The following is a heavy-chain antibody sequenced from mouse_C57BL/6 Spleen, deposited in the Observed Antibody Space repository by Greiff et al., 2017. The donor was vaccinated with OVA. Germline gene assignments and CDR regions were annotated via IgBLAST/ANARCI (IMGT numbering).Heavy chain of an antibody. V-gene: IGHV1-82*01. D-gene: IGHD3-1*01. J-gene: IGHJ2*01. Sequence: QVQLQQSGPELVKPGASVKISCKASGYAFSSSWMNWVKQRPGKGLEWIGRIYPGDGDTNYNGKFKGKATLTADKSSSTAYMQLSSLTSEDSAVYYCARSRGYVDYWGQGTTLTVSS. CDR3: ARSRGYVDY. CDR1: GYAFSSSW. CDR2: IYPGDGDT.